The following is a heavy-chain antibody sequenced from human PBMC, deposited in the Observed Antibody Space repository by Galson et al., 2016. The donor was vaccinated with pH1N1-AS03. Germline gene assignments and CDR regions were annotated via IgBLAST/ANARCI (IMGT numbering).Heavy chain of an antibody. J-gene: IGHJ4*02. CDR1: GYSISSGYY. D-gene: IGHD6-19*01. CDR3: ARVGVAGIPTYFDN. CDR2: MYYSGST. V-gene: IGHV4-38-2*01. Sequence: SETLSLTCAVSGYSISSGYYWGWIRQPPGKGLEWIESMYYSGSTYYNPSLKSRVTISVDTSKNQFSLRLSSVTAADTAVYYCARVGVAGIPTYFDNWGKGTLVSVSS.